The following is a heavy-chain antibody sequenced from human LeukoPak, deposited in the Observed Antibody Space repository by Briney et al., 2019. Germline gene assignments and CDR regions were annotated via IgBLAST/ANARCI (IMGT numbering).Heavy chain of an antibody. V-gene: IGHV4-59*01. D-gene: IGHD2-21*02. Sequence: SETLSLTCTVSGGSISNSSWSWIRQPPGKGLEWIGYIYYSGSTNYNPYLKSRVTVSVDTSKNQFSLKLSSVTAADTAVYYCARTAARGYFDYWGQGTLVTVSS. J-gene: IGHJ4*02. CDR3: ARTAARGYFDY. CDR2: IYYSGST. CDR1: GGSISNSS.